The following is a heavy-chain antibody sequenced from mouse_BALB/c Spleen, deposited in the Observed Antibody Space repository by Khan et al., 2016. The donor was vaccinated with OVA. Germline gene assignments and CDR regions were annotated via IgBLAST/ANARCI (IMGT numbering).Heavy chain of an antibody. CDR3: ARLEDI. Sequence: QMQLEESGPGLVAPSQSLSITCTVSGFSLTSYGVHWVRQPPGKGLEWLGVIWAGGSTNYNSALMSRLSISKDNSKSQVFLKMNSLQNDDTSMYYCARLEDIWGQGTTLTVSS. CDR1: GFSLTSYG. J-gene: IGHJ2*01. D-gene: IGHD1-3*01. CDR2: IWAGGST. V-gene: IGHV2-9*02.